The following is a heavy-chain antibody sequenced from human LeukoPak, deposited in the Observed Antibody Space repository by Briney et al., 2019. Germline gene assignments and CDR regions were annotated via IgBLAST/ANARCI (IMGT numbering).Heavy chain of an antibody. V-gene: IGHV1-46*01. CDR3: ARAMATIRFRFDY. Sequence: GASVKVSCKASGYTFTSYYMHWVRQAPGQGLEWMGIINPSGGSTSYAQKFQGRVTMTRDMTTSTVYMELSSLRSEDTAVYYCARAMATIRFRFDYWGQGTLVTVSS. CDR2: INPSGGST. CDR1: GYTFTSYY. J-gene: IGHJ4*02. D-gene: IGHD5-24*01.